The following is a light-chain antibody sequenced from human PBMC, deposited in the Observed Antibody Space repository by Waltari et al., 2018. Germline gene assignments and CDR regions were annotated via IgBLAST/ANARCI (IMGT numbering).Light chain of an antibody. J-gene: IGKJ1*01. CDR3: QQTYSFPRT. CDR1: QNVDTF. CDR2: AAS. V-gene: IGKV1-39*01. Sequence: DIQMTQSPPSLSASVGDRVIITCRASQNVDTFLNWYQHIPGKAPTLLISAASRLHGGAPSRFSGSGSATHFTLTITTLQPEDFATYYCQQTYSFPRTFGQGTKVEIK.